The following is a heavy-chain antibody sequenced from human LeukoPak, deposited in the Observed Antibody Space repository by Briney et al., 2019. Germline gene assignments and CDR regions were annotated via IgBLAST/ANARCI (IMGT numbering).Heavy chain of an antibody. V-gene: IGHV4-59*01. CDR3: ARAGGIVLMTNFQH. CDR1: GGSISSYY. D-gene: IGHD2-8*01. CDR2: IYYSGST. J-gene: IGHJ1*01. Sequence: PSETLSLTCTVSGGSISSYYWSWIRQPPGKGLEWIGYIYYSGSTNYNPSLKSRVTISVDTSKNQFSLKLSSVTAADTAVYYCARAGGIVLMTNFQHWGQGTLVTVSS.